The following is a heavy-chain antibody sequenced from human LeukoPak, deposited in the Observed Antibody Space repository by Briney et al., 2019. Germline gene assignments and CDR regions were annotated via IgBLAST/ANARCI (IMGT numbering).Heavy chain of an antibody. CDR3: GKSVVVGRVFPGLDY. J-gene: IGHJ4*02. Sequence: PGGSLRLSCAASGFTFSGYAMTWVRQAPGKGLDWVSGISSSGGNTYHADSVKGRFTISRDNSKNTLYLQMNSLRAEDTAVYYCGKSVVVGRVFPGLDYWGQGTLVTVSS. CDR1: GFTFSGYA. V-gene: IGHV3-23*01. CDR2: ISSSGGNT. D-gene: IGHD2-21*01.